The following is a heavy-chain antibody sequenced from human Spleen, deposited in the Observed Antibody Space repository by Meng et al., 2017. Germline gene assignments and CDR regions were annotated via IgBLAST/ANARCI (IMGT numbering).Heavy chain of an antibody. V-gene: IGHV4-34*01. Sequence: QVQLKQGGAGLLKPSETLSLPCAVYGGSFSGYYWNWVRQPPGKGLEWIWEISQGSGRTNYNPSLKSRVTISLDKSKNQFSLNVNSVTAADTAVYYCVRNEGYSFGAWGQGTLVTVSS. CDR2: ISQGSGRT. J-gene: IGHJ5*02. CDR1: GGSFSGYY. CDR3: VRNEGYSFGA. D-gene: IGHD2-21*01.